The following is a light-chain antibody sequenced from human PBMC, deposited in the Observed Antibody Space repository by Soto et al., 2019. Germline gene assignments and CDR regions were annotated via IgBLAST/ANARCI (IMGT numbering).Light chain of an antibody. CDR3: SSYTTSYFYV. CDR2: GVK. V-gene: IGLV2-14*01. Sequence: QSALTQPASVSGSPGQSITISCTGTSGDIGSYNRVSWYQQHPGKAPKLLIYGVKNRPSGVSYRFSASKSAFTASLTISGLQAEDEAHYYCSSYTTSYFYVFGPGTKVTVL. CDR1: SGDIGSYNR. J-gene: IGLJ1*01.